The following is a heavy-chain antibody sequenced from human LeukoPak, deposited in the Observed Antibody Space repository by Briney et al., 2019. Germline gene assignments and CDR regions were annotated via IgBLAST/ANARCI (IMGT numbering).Heavy chain of an antibody. CDR2: INAGNGNT. V-gene: IGHV1-3*01. J-gene: IGHJ4*02. Sequence: GASVKVSCEASEYTFTEYAVNWVRQAPGQRLEWMGWINAGNGNTKYAQKFQGRLTITRDTSASTAYMELSSLTFEDTAVYYCTRGRWSATTASYYLDFWGQGTLVTVSS. CDR1: EYTFTEYA. CDR3: TRGRWSATTASYYLDF. D-gene: IGHD2-15*01.